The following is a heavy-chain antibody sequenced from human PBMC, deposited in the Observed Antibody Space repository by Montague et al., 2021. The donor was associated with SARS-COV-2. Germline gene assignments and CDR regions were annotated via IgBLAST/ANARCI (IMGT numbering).Heavy chain of an antibody. Sequence: SLRLSCAASGFTFSGYAMRWVRQSPGKGLEWVSTISGTGTGTYYADSVKGRFTISRDNSKNTLYLQMNSLRAEDTAVYYCAKDQSNQQLVRRWFVPWGQGTLVTVSS. V-gene: IGHV3-23*01. CDR3: AKDQSNQQLVRRWFVP. CDR1: GFTFSGYA. J-gene: IGHJ5*02. D-gene: IGHD6-13*01. CDR2: ISGTGTGT.